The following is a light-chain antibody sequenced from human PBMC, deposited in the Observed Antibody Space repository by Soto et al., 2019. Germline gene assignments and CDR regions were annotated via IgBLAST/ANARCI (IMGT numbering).Light chain of an antibody. CDR2: DVN. Sequence: QSTLTQPRSVSGSPGQSITISCTGSTSDVGAYSFASWYQQHPGAAPKLLIHDVNKRPPGVPDRFSGSKSGNTASLTISGLQAEDEADYYCSSYTSSSTLVFGTGTKVTVL. V-gene: IGLV2-14*03. CDR1: TSDVGAYSF. CDR3: SSYTSSSTLV. J-gene: IGLJ1*01.